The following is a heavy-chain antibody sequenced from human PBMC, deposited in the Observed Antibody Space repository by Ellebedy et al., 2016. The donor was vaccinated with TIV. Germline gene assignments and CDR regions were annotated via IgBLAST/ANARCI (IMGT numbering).Heavy chain of an antibody. Sequence: GESLKISCAASGFTVSSNYMSWVRQAPGKGLEWVSVIYSGGSTYYADSVKGRFTISRDNSKNTLYLQMNSLRAEDTAVYYCARECNSSGGRRFVWEYGMDVWGQGTTVTVSS. CDR1: GFTVSSNY. J-gene: IGHJ6*02. V-gene: IGHV3-66*01. D-gene: IGHD6-19*01. CDR2: IYSGGST. CDR3: ARECNSSGGRRFVWEYGMDV.